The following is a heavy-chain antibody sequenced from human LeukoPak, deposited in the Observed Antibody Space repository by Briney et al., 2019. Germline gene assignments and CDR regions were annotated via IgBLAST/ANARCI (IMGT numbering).Heavy chain of an antibody. D-gene: IGHD2-15*01. CDR1: GWSFSGYY. CDR2: INHSGST. J-gene: IGHJ5*02. V-gene: IGHV4-34*01. CDR3: AREARVRYCSGGSCYSRWFDP. Sequence: SGTLSLTCAVYGWSFSGYYWSWIRQPPGKGLEWIGEINHSGSTNYNPSLKSRVTISVDTSKNQFSLKLRSVTAADTAVYYCAREARVRYCSGGSCYSRWFDPWGQGTLVTVSS.